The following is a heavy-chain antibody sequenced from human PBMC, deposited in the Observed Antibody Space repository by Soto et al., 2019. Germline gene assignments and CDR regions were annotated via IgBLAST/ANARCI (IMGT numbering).Heavy chain of an antibody. CDR1: GYTFTSYA. J-gene: IGHJ4*02. D-gene: IGHD3-9*01. Sequence: ASVKVSCKASGYTFTSYALHWVRQAPGQRLEWMGWINTGNGNTKYSQKFQGSVTISRDTSASTAYMELSSLRSEDTAVYYCARADILHGSLDYSGQGPLLPVSP. V-gene: IGHV1-3*04. CDR2: INTGNGNT. CDR3: ARADILHGSLDY.